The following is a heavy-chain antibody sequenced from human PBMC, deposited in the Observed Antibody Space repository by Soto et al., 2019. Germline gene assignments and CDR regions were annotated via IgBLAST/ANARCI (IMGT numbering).Heavy chain of an antibody. Sequence: GGSLRLSCAASGFTFSSYGMHWVRQAPGKGLEWVAVIWYDGSNKYYADSVKGRFTISRDNSKNTLYLQMNSLRAEDTAVYYCARDRTTLNYYYGMDVWGQGTTVTVS. CDR2: IWYDGSNK. CDR1: GFTFSSYG. CDR3: ARDRTTLNYYYGMDV. V-gene: IGHV3-33*01. D-gene: IGHD4-17*01. J-gene: IGHJ6*02.